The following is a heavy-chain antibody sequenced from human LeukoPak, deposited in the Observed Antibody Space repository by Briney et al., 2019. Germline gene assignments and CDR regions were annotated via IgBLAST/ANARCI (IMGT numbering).Heavy chain of an antibody. Sequence: GGSLRLSCAASGFTFSSYGMSWVRQAPGKGLEWVSSISSSSSYIYYADSVKGRFTISRDNAKNSLYLQMNSLRAEDTAVYYCARELRITMVRGVLSRADNYWGQGTLVTVSS. J-gene: IGHJ4*02. CDR1: GFTFSSYG. CDR2: ISSSSSYI. CDR3: ARELRITMVRGVLSRADNY. V-gene: IGHV3-21*04. D-gene: IGHD3-10*01.